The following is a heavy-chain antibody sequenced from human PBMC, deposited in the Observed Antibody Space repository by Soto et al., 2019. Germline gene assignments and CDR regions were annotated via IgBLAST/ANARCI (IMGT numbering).Heavy chain of an antibody. V-gene: IGHV4-30-4*01. CDR2: IYYSGSA. Sequence: SETLSLTCTVSGGSISSGDYYWSWIRQPPGKGLEWIGYIYYSGSAYYNPSLKSRVTISVDTSKNQFSLKLSSVTAADTAVYYCARAQGSGFLVSWGQGTLVTVSS. J-gene: IGHJ4*02. CDR1: GGSISSGDYY. CDR3: ARAQGSGFLVS. D-gene: IGHD3-10*01.